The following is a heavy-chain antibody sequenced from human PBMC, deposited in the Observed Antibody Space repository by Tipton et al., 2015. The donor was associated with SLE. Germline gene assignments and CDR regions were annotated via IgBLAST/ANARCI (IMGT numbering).Heavy chain of an antibody. V-gene: IGHV3-66*01. CDR2: IYSGGST. CDR1: GFTVSSNY. J-gene: IGHJ4*02. Sequence: SLRLSCAASGFTVSSNYMSWVRQAPGKGLERVSVIYSGGSTYYADSVKGRFTISRDNSKNTLYLQMNSLRAEDTAVYYCARGYCSGGSCPEYYFDYWGQGTLVTVSS. CDR3: ARGYCSGGSCPEYYFDY. D-gene: IGHD2-15*01.